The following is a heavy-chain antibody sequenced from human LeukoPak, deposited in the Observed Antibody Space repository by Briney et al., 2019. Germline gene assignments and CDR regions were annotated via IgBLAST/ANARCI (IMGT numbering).Heavy chain of an antibody. CDR2: ISYDGSNK. D-gene: IGHD3-10*01. CDR3: AKGTMVRGAPYDY. J-gene: IGHJ4*02. CDR1: GFTFRSYG. Sequence: GGSLRLSCATPGFTFRSYGMHWVRQAPGKGLEWVAVISYDGSNKYYADSVKGRFTISRDNSKNTLYLQMNSLRAEDTAVYYCAKGTMVRGAPYDYWGQGTLVTVSS. V-gene: IGHV3-30*18.